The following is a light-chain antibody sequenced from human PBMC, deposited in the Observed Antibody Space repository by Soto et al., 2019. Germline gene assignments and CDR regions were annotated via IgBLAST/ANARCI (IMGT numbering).Light chain of an antibody. CDR1: QSVLYNANNKNY. V-gene: IGKV4-1*01. J-gene: IGKJ3*01. Sequence: DIVMTQSPDSLAVSLGERATLNCKSSQSVLYNANNKNYLAWYQKKPGQPPKLLIYWASTRESGVPDRFSGSGSGTDFPLTVSSLQAEDVAVYYCQQYYSPPATFGPGTKVDIK. CDR3: QQYYSPPAT. CDR2: WAS.